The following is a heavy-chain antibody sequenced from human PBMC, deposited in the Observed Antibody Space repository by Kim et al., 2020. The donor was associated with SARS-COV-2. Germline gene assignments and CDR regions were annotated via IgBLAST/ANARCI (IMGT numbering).Heavy chain of an antibody. V-gene: IGHV3-48*01. CDR3: ARFERAKDWYFEL. D-gene: IGHD1-1*01. CDR2: ISRSGSSV. CDR1: GFTLSTYS. Sequence: GGSLRLSCAASGFTLSTYSMTWVRQAPGKGLEWVSYISRSGSSVYYADSVKGRFTISRDDAKDSLHLLMNSLRGADTAVYYCARFERAKDWYFELWGRGTLVTVSS. J-gene: IGHJ2*01.